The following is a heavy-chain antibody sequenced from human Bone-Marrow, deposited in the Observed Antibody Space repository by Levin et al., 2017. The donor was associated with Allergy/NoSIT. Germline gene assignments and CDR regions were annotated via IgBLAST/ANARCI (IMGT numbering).Heavy chain of an antibody. Sequence: GGSLRLSCSVSGFTFSTYDMHWVRQATGKSLEWVSAIGTAGNTYYSDSVKGRFTISRENARNSLHLQVNSLRAGDTAVYYCARGRGGYYFDSSGYYFNALDMWGQGTMVTVSS. CDR2: IGTAGNT. D-gene: IGHD3-22*01. J-gene: IGHJ3*02. CDR1: GFTFSTYD. CDR3: ARGRGGYYFDSSGYYFNALDM. V-gene: IGHV3-13*01.